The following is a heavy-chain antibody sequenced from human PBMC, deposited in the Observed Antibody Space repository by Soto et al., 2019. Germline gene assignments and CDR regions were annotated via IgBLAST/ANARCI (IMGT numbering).Heavy chain of an antibody. V-gene: IGHV3-7*01. CDR2: IKWDASEK. CDR3: AIHSGYGCGTAVIHYVDS. J-gene: IGHJ4*01. Sequence: EVQLEESGGGLVQPGGSLRLSCAASGFTFGSYWMSWVRQAPGKGLEWLATIKWDASEKKYVDSVKGRITMSRDNAKHSCDLPRDRLRAQDRAVCYCAIHSGYGCGTAVIHYVDSLAHATMVTVSS. CDR1: GFTFGSYW. D-gene: IGHD5-18*01.